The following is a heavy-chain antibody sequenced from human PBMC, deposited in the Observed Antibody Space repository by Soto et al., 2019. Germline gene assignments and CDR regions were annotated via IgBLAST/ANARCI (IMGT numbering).Heavy chain of an antibody. CDR1: GGSVSSGSYY. CDR3: AREGGSGSYLGLDYYYGMDV. CDR2: IYYSGST. V-gene: IGHV4-61*01. D-gene: IGHD1-26*01. J-gene: IGHJ6*02. Sequence: QVQLQESGPGLVKPSETLSLTCTVSGGSVSSGSYYWSWIRQPPGKGLEWIGYIYYSGSTNYNPSLKSRVTISVDTSKNQFSLKLSSVTAADTAVYYCAREGGSGSYLGLDYYYGMDVWGQGTMVTVSS.